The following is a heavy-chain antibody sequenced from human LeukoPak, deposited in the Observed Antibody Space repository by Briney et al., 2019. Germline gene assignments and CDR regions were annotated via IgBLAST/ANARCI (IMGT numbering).Heavy chain of an antibody. J-gene: IGHJ4*02. CDR2: ITSSGNR. Sequence: PGGSLRLSCAASGFTFSSYWMSWVRQAPGKGLEWVSSITSSGNRYYADSVKGRFTISRDNSKNTVYMQMTSLRAEDTAVYYCAKGDYGDCYWGQGTLVTVSS. D-gene: IGHD4-17*01. V-gene: IGHV3-23*01. CDR1: GFTFSSYW. CDR3: AKGDYGDCY.